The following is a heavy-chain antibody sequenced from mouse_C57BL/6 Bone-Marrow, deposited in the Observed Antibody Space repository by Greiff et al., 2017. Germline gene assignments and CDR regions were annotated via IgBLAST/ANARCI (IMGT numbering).Heavy chain of an antibody. V-gene: IGHV1-47*01. CDR3: ARGGNYGGYYFDY. Sequence: VQLQQSGAELVKPGASVQMSCKASGYTFTTYPIEWMKQNHGKSLEWIGNFHPYNDDTKYNEKFKGNATLTVEKSSSTVYLGHSRLTSDDYAVYYCARGGNYGGYYFDYWGQGTTLTVSS. J-gene: IGHJ2*01. CDR1: GYTFTTYP. CDR2: FHPYNDDT. D-gene: IGHD2-1*01.